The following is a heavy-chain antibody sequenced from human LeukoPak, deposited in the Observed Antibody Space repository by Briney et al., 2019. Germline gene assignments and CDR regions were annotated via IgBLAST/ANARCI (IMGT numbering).Heavy chain of an antibody. Sequence: GGSLRLSCAASGFTFSSYSMNWVRQAPGKGLEWVSYISSSSSTIYYADSVKGRFTISRDNAKNSLYLQMNSLRDEDTAVYYCARDLDIWALYDSSGWYSSDYWGQGTLVTVSS. V-gene: IGHV3-48*02. J-gene: IGHJ4*02. CDR3: ARDLDIWALYDSSGWYSSDY. D-gene: IGHD6-19*01. CDR2: ISSSSSTI. CDR1: GFTFSSYS.